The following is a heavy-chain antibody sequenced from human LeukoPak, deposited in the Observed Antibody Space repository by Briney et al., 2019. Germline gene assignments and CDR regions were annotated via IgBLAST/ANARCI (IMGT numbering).Heavy chain of an antibody. Sequence: ASVKVSCKASGYTFTGYYMHWVRQAPGQGLEWMGWINPNSGGTNYAQKFQGRVTMTRDTSISTAYMELSRLRSDDTAVYYCARRHEGYCSGGSCYWFDPWGQGTLVTVCS. J-gene: IGHJ5*02. CDR3: ARRHEGYCSGGSCYWFDP. CDR2: INPNSGGT. D-gene: IGHD2-15*01. V-gene: IGHV1-2*02. CDR1: GYTFTGYY.